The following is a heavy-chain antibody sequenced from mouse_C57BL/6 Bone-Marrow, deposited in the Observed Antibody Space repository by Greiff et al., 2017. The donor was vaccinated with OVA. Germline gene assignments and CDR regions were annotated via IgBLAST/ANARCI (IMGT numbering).Heavy chain of an antibody. D-gene: IGHD2-5*01. J-gene: IGHJ2*01. V-gene: IGHV1-59*01. Sequence: QVQLQQPGAELVRPGTSVKLSCKASGYTFTSYWMHWVKQRPGQGLEWIGVIDPSDSYTNYNQKFKGKATLTVDTSSSTAYMKLSSLTSEDSAVYYCARPFYYSNYVDYWGQGTTLTVSS. CDR2: IDPSDSYT. CDR3: ARPFYYSNYVDY. CDR1: GYTFTSYW.